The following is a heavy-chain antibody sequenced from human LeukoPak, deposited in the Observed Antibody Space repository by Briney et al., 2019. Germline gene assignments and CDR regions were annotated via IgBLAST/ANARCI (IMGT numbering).Heavy chain of an antibody. CDR3: ARVDDSWSGYPIDY. V-gene: IGHV1-2*02. CDR1: GYTFTGYY. J-gene: IGHJ4*02. Sequence: ASVKVSCKASGYTFTGYYMHWVRQAPGQGLEWMGWINPNSGGTNYALKFQGRVTMTRDTSISTAYMELSRLRSDDTAVYYCARVDDSWSGYPIDYWGQGTLVTVSS. D-gene: IGHD3-3*01. CDR2: INPNSGGT.